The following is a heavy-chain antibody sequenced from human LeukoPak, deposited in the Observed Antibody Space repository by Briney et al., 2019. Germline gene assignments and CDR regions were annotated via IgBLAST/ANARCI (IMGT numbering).Heavy chain of an antibody. V-gene: IGHV3-23*01. CDR1: GFTFSNFA. J-gene: IGHJ3*02. D-gene: IGHD4-23*01. CDR2: SSGSGGST. CDR3: AKSPAVDAAFDI. Sequence: PGGSLRLSCAASGFTFSNFAVSWVRQAPGKGLDWVSASSGSGGSTYYADSVKGRFTISRDNSKNTLYLQMNSLRAEDTAVYYCAKSPAVDAAFDIWGQGTMVTVSP.